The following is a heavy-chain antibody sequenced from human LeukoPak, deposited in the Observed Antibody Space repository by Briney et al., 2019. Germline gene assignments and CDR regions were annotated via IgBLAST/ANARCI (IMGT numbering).Heavy chain of an antibody. J-gene: IGHJ4*02. CDR1: GYTFTGYY. CDR2: INPNSGGT. Sequence: ASVKVSCKASGYTFTGYYMHWVRRAPGQGLEWMGWINPNSGGTNYAQKFQGRVTMTRDTSISTAYMELSRLRSDDTAVYYCARAALVRGVTGFDYWGQGTLVTVSS. CDR3: ARAALVRGVTGFDY. D-gene: IGHD3-10*01. V-gene: IGHV1-2*02.